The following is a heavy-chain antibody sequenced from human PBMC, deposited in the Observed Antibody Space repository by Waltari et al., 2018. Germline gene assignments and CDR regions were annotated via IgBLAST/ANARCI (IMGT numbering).Heavy chain of an antibody. D-gene: IGHD4-4*01. CDR1: GGSFSGYY. J-gene: IGHJ6*03. Sequence: QVQLQQWGAGLLKPSETLSLTCAVYGGSFSGYYWRWIRQPPGKGLEWIGEINHSGSTNYNPSLKSRVTISVDTSKNQFSLKLSSVTAADTAVYYCARMHDYSKFYYYYYMDVWGKGTTVTISS. V-gene: IGHV4-34*01. CDR2: INHSGST. CDR3: ARMHDYSKFYYYYYMDV.